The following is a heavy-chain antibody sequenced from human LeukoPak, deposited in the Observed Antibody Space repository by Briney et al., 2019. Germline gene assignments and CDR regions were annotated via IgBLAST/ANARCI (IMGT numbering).Heavy chain of an antibody. Sequence: ASVKVSCKASGYTFSDYYIHWVRQAPGQGLEWMGWINPNSGGTNYAQNFQGRVTMTRDTSIITAYMELSSLRPDDTAVYYCATGSQWELRYFDYWGQGTLVTVSS. V-gene: IGHV1-2*02. CDR1: GYTFSDYY. D-gene: IGHD1-26*01. CDR2: INPNSGGT. J-gene: IGHJ4*02. CDR3: ATGSQWELRYFDY.